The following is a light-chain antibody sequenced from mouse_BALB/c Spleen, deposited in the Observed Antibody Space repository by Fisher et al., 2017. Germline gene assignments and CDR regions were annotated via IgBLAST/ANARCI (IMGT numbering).Light chain of an antibody. CDR2: LTS. CDR1: SSVSY. J-gene: IGKJ2*01. Sequence: IVMTQSTAIMSASPGEKVTMTCSASSSVSYMYWYQQKPRSSPKPWIYLTSNLASGVPVRFSGSGSGTSYSLTISSMEAEDAATYYCQQWSSNPYTFGGGTKLEIK. V-gene: IGKV4-68*01. CDR3: QQWSSNPYT.